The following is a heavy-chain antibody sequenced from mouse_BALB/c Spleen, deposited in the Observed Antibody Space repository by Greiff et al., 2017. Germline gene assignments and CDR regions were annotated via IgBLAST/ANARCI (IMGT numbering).Heavy chain of an antibody. CDR3: ARSYEGGFAY. CDR1: GFTFSSFG. V-gene: IGHV5-17*02. J-gene: IGHJ3*01. CDR2: ISSGSSTI. D-gene: IGHD2-3*01. Sequence: EVKLVESGGGLVQPGGSRKLSCAASGFTFSSFGMHWVRQAPEKGLEWVAYISSGSSTIYYADTVKGRFTISRDNPKNPLFLQMTSLRSEDTAMYYCARSYEGGFAYWGQGTLVTVSA.